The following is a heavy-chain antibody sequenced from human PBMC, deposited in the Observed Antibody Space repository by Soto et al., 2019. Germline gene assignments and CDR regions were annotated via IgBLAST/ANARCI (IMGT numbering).Heavy chain of an antibody. CDR1: GGSISTYY. CDR2: IYYSGST. V-gene: IGHV4-59*01. D-gene: IGHD3-22*01. CDR3: ARLSYYDSSAKPPDY. Sequence: SETLSLTCTVSGGSISTYYWSWIRQPPGKGLEWIGYIYYSGSTNYNPSLKSRVTISVDTSKNQFSLKLSSVTAADTAVYYCARLSYYDSSAKPPDYWGQGTLVTVSS. J-gene: IGHJ4*02.